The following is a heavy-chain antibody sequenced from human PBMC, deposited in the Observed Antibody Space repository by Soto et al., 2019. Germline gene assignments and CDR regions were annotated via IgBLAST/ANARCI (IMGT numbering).Heavy chain of an antibody. J-gene: IGHJ4*02. CDR1: GGSFSGYY. V-gene: IGHV4-34*01. CDR2: INHSGST. CDR3: ARGNTPAVAGNFEY. D-gene: IGHD6-19*01. Sequence: QGQLQQWGAGLLKPSETLTLTCAVYGGSFSGYYWSWIRQPPGKGLEWIGEINHSGSTNYNPSLKSRVTITVDQSKNQFPLKLSSVTAADTAVYYCARGNTPAVAGNFEYWGKGTMVTVSS.